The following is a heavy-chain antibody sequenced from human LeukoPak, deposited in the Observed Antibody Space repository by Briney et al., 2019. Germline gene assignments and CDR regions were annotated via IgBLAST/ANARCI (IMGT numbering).Heavy chain of an antibody. CDR1: GYTFTGYY. V-gene: IGHV1-2*02. J-gene: IGHJ4*02. CDR2: INPNSGGT. CDR3: ARVMGATPGVFDY. D-gene: IGHD1-26*01. Sequence: ASVKVSCKASGYTFTGYYMHWVRQAPGQGLEWMGWINPNSGGTNYAQKFQGRVTMTRDTSISTAYMELSRLRSDDTAVYYCARVMGATPGVFDYWGQGTLVTVSS.